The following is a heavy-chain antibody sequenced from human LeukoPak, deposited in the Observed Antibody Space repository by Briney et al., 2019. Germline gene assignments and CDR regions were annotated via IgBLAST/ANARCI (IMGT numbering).Heavy chain of an antibody. Sequence: ASVKVSCKASGYTFTSYDINWVRQATGQGLEWMGWMNPNSGNTGYAQKFQGRVTMTRNTSISTAYMELSSLRSEDTAEYYCARGRIVVVPAAIASFDYWGQGTLVTVSS. J-gene: IGHJ4*02. CDR1: GYTFTSYD. CDR2: MNPNSGNT. CDR3: ARGRIVVVPAAIASFDY. V-gene: IGHV1-8*01. D-gene: IGHD2-2*02.